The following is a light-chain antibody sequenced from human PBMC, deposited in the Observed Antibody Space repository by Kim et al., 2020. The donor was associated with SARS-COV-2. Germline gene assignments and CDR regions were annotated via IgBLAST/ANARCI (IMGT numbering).Light chain of an antibody. CDR2: GKN. CDR1: SLRSYY. CDR3: NSRDSSGNHLRVV. J-gene: IGLJ2*01. V-gene: IGLV3-19*01. Sequence: SSELTQDPAVSVALGQTVRITCQGDSLRSYYASWYQQKPGQAPVLVIYGKNNRPSGIPDRFSGSSSGNTASLTITGAQAEDEADYYCNSRDSSGNHLRVVFGGGPQLTVL.